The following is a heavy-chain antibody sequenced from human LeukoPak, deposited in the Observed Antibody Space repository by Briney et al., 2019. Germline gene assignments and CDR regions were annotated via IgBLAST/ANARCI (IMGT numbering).Heavy chain of an antibody. Sequence: PSETLSLTCAVYGGSFSGYYWSWIRQPPGKGLEWIGEINHSGSTNYNPSLKSRVTISVDTSKNQFSLKLSSVTAADTAVYYCAREVYYYGSGSPPDWGQGTLVTVSS. CDR3: AREVYYYGSGSPPD. CDR2: INHSGST. J-gene: IGHJ4*02. CDR1: GGSFSGYY. D-gene: IGHD3-10*01. V-gene: IGHV4-34*01.